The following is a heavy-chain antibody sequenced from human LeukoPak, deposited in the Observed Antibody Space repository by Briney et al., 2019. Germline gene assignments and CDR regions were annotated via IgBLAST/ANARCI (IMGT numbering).Heavy chain of an antibody. J-gene: IGHJ6*03. V-gene: IGHV3-66*02. CDR1: GFTVSSNY. CDR3: ARDLPYYDFWSGLDYMDV. CDR2: IYSGGST. D-gene: IGHD3-3*01. Sequence: GGSLRLSCAASGFTVSSNYMSWVRQAPGKGLEWVSVIYSGGSTYYADSVKGRFTISRDNSKNTLYLQMNSLRAEDTAVYYCARDLPYYDFWSGLDYMDVWGKGTTVTVSS.